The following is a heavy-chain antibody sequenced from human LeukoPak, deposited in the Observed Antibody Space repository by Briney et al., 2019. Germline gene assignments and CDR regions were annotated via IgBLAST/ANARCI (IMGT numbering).Heavy chain of an antibody. CDR3: ARVSSSWYVNYYYYMDV. Sequence: GGSLRLSCAASGFTFSSYEMNWVRQAPGKGLEWVSYISSSGSTIYYADSVKGRFTISRENAKNSLYLQMNSLRAEDTAVYYCARVSSSWYVNYYYYMDVWGKGTTVTVSS. D-gene: IGHD6-13*01. CDR2: ISSSGSTI. J-gene: IGHJ6*03. CDR1: GFTFSSYE. V-gene: IGHV3-48*03.